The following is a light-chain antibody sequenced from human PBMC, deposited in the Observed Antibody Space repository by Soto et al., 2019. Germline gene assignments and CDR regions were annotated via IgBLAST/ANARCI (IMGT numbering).Light chain of an antibody. J-gene: IGKJ3*01. CDR3: QQRSNGIT. CDR2: DAS. CDR1: QSVSSY. V-gene: IGKV3-11*01. Sequence: EIVLTQSPATLSLSPGERATLSCRASQSVSSYLAWYQQKPGQAPMLLIYDASNRATGIPARFSGSGSGTVFTLTISSLEPEVFAVYYCQQRSNGITFGPGTKVDIK.